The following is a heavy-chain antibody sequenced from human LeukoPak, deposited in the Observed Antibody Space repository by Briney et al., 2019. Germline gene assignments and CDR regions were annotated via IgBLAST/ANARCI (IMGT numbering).Heavy chain of an antibody. Sequence: TSETLSLTCTVSGGSISSYYWSWIRQPPGKGLEWIGYIYYSGSTNYNPSLKSRVTISVDTSKNQFSLKLSSVTAADTAAYYCARHYYDSSGYYESGAFDIWGQGTMVTVSS. V-gene: IGHV4-59*08. D-gene: IGHD3-22*01. J-gene: IGHJ3*02. CDR1: GGSISSYY. CDR3: ARHYYDSSGYYESGAFDI. CDR2: IYYSGST.